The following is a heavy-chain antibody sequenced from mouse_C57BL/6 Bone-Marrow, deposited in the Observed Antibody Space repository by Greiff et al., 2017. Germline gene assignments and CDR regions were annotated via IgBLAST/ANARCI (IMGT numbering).Heavy chain of an antibody. J-gene: IGHJ1*03. Sequence: QVHVKQSGPELVKPGASVKLSCKASGYTFTSYDINWVKQRPGQGLEWIGWIYPRDGSTKYNEKFKGKATLTVDTSSSTAYMELHSLTSEDSAVYFCARGRNWYFDDWGTGTTVTVSS. CDR2: IYPRDGST. V-gene: IGHV1-85*01. CDR1: GYTFTSYD. CDR3: ARGRNWYFDD.